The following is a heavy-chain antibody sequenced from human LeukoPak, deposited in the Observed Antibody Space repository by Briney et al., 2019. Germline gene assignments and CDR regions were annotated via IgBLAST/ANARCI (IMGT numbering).Heavy chain of an antibody. CDR1: GFTFSNHW. D-gene: IGHD3-22*01. CDR2: INQDGSEK. J-gene: IGHJ4*02. Sequence: GGSLRLSCAASGFTFSNHWMNWVRQAPGKGLEWVASINQDGSEKYYVDSVKGRFTISRDGAKNSLSLQMNSLRAEDTAVYYCARIMISGYYTFDYWGQGTLVTVSS. V-gene: IGHV3-7*01. CDR3: ARIMISGYYTFDY.